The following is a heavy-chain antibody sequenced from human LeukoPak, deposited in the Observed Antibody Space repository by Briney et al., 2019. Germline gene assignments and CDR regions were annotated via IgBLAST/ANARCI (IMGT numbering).Heavy chain of an antibody. CDR2: ISYDGSNK. V-gene: IGHV3-30*18. J-gene: IGHJ5*02. CDR3: AKGDFIYYDTPLDP. D-gene: IGHD3-22*01. Sequence: GGCLRLSCAASGFTFSSYVMHWVRQAPGKGLEWVAVISYDGSNKYYADSVKGRFTISRDNSKNTLYLQMNSLRAEDTAVYYCAKGDFIYYDTPLDPWGQGTLVTVSS. CDR1: GFTFSSYV.